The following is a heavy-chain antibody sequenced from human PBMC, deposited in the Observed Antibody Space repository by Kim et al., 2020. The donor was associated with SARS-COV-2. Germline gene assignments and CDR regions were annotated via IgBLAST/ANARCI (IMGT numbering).Heavy chain of an antibody. J-gene: IGHJ6*02. CDR1: GGSLSGYY. V-gene: IGHV4-34*01. Sequence: SETLSLTCAVYGGSLSGYYLSWIRQPPGKGLEWIGNIHESGKINYNPSLKSRVTMSIDTSKNQFSLRLTSVPAADTAFYYCARGRAGVVPAPILGIGPHYDYFIMDVWGHGAPVTVSS. CDR3: ARGRAGVVPAPILGIGPHYDYFIMDV. D-gene: IGHD2-2*01. CDR2: IHESGKI.